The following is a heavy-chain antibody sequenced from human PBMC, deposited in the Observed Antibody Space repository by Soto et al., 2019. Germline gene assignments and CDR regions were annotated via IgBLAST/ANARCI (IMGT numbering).Heavy chain of an antibody. CDR2: INAGNGNT. D-gene: IGHD6-6*01. J-gene: IGHJ4*02. CDR1: GYTFTSYA. Sequence: ASVKVSCKASGYTFTSYAMHWVRQAPGQRLEWMGWINAGNGNTKYSQKFQGRVTITRDTSASTAYMELSSLRSEDTAVYYCARALSDKITSPYRRQRDSSSSPPDYWGQGTLVTVSS. CDR3: ARALSDKITSPYRRQRDSSSSPPDY. V-gene: IGHV1-3*01.